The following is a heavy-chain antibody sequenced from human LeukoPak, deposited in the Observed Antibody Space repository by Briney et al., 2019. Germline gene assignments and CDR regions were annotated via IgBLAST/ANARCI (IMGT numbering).Heavy chain of an antibody. CDR2: IRSDGSNE. CDR3: ARARGTYSNALDS. J-gene: IGHJ5*01. D-gene: IGHD2-15*01. Sequence: GGSLRLSCVASEFTFSNYGMHWVRQPPGKELEWVALIRSDGSNEYYEDSVKGRFTISRDNSKNILYLQMNSLRVEDTAVYYCARARGTYSNALDSWGQGSLVTVSS. V-gene: IGHV3-30*02. CDR1: EFTFSNYG.